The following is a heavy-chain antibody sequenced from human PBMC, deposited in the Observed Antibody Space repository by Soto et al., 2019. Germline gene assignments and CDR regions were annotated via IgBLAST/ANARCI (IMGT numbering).Heavy chain of an antibody. CDR2: IIPIFGTA. CDR1: GGTFSSYA. J-gene: IGHJ5*02. D-gene: IGHD2-15*01. V-gene: IGHV1-69*01. Sequence: QVQLVQSGAEVKKPGSSVKVSCKASGGTFSSYAISWVRQDPGQGLEWMGGIIPIFGTANYAQKFQGRVKITADESTRTAYMELSSLRSEDTALYYCARSPLRRCRGGSCTKGGNWFDPWGQGTLVTVSS. CDR3: ARSPLRRCRGGSCTKGGNWFDP.